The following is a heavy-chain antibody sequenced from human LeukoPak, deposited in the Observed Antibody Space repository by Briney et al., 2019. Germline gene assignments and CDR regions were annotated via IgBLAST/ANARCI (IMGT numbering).Heavy chain of an antibody. CDR1: GGSISSTSYY. D-gene: IGHD5-24*01. J-gene: IGHJ4*02. V-gene: IGHV4-39*07. Sequence: PSETLSLTCTVSGGSISSTSYYWGWIRQPPGKELEWIGSIYYSGTTHYNPSLKSRVTISVDTSKNQFSLKLSSVTAADTAVYYCARDGEMATIENYFEYWGQGTLVTVSS. CDR2: IYYSGTT. CDR3: ARDGEMATIENYFEY.